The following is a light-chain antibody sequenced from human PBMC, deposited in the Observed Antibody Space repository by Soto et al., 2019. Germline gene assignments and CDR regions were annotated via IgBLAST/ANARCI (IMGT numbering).Light chain of an antibody. CDR1: QAISSS. V-gene: IGKV1-9*01. J-gene: IGKJ4*01. CDR3: QHLNSYPLT. CDR2: AAS. Sequence: DIQLTQSPSFLSASVGDKVTITCRASQAISSSLAWYQQNPGKAPKLLIYAASTLQSGVPSRFSGSGSGTEFTLTISSLQPEDFATYYCQHLNSYPLTFGGGAKVEI.